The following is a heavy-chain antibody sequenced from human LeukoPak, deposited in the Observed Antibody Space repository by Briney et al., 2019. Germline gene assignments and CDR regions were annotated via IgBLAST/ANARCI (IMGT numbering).Heavy chain of an antibody. CDR1: RFTVSSHY. CDR3: ARGPYGSGSYWVDY. J-gene: IGHJ4*02. CDR2: IYSGGST. D-gene: IGHD3-10*01. Sequence: GGSLRLSCAASRFTVSSHYMSWVRQAPGKGLEWVSVIYSGGSTYYADSVKGRFTISRDNSKNTLYLQMNSLRAEDTAVYYCARGPYGSGSYWVDYWGQGTLVTVAS. V-gene: IGHV3-53*01.